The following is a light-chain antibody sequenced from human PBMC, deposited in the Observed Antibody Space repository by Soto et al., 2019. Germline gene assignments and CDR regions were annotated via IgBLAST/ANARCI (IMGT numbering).Light chain of an antibody. CDR3: QQYNSYCT. V-gene: IGKV1-5*03. Sequence: IQMTQSPSTLSASVGDRDTITCRASQSISSWLAWYQQKPGKAPKLLIYKASSLESGVPSRFSGSGSGTEFTLTISSLQPDDFATYYCQQYNSYCTFGQGTKVDIK. J-gene: IGKJ1*01. CDR1: QSISSW. CDR2: KAS.